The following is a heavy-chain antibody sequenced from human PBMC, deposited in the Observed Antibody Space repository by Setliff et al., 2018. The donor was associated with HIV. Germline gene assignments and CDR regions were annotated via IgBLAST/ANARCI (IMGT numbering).Heavy chain of an antibody. V-gene: IGHV4-39*07. Sequence: SETLSLTCTVSGGSISSSSYYWGWIRQPPGKGLEWIGSIYYSGSTYYNPSLKSRVTISVDTSKNQFSLKLSSVTAADTAVYYCARDRSEGGRWELLSLGYYYNYYMDVWGKGTTVT. J-gene: IGHJ6*03. CDR3: ARDRSEGGRWELLSLGYYYNYYMDV. CDR1: GGSISSSSYY. CDR2: IYYSGST. D-gene: IGHD1-26*01.